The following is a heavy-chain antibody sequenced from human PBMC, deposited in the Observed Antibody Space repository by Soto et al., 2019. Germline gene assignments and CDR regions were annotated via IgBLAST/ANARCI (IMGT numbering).Heavy chain of an antibody. V-gene: IGHV4-34*01. CDR3: ARGDNYDISTGYYR. Sequence: QVQLQQWGAGLLKPSETLSLTCAVYGGSFSGYYWSWIRQPPGKGLEWIGEINHSGSTNYNPSLKSRVTISVDTSKNQFSLKLSSVTAADTAVYYCARGDNYDISTGYYRWGQGTLVTVSS. CDR1: GGSFSGYY. D-gene: IGHD3-9*01. J-gene: IGHJ4*02. CDR2: INHSGST.